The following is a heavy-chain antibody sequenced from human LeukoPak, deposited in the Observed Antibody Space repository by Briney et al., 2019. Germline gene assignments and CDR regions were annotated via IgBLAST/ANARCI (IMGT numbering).Heavy chain of an antibody. V-gene: IGHV3-21*01. J-gene: IGHJ4*02. CDR2: MSSGSRYI. CDR1: GCTFSSYS. D-gene: IGHD2-15*01. CDR3: ARDRPTGASRLFVVQ. Sequence: AGSLRLSCAASGCTFSSYSMTWVRQAPGKGLEWVSSMSSGSRYIYYADSVRGRFTISRDNAKNSLYLLMNSLRAEDTAVYYCARDRPTGASRLFVVQWGQGTLVTVSS.